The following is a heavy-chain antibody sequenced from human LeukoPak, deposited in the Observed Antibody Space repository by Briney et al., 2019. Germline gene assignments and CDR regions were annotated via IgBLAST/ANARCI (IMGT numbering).Heavy chain of an antibody. CDR3: AKDTNYSSRKQGGYYFDY. V-gene: IGHV3-23*01. D-gene: IGHD6-13*01. CDR1: GFTFSSYA. J-gene: IGHJ4*02. CDR2: ISGSGGST. Sequence: GGSLRLSCAASGFTFSSYAMSWVRQAPGKGLEWVSAISGSGGSTYYTDSVKGRFTISRDNSKNTLYLQMNSLRAEDTAVYYCAKDTNYSSRKQGGYYFDYWGQGTLVTVSS.